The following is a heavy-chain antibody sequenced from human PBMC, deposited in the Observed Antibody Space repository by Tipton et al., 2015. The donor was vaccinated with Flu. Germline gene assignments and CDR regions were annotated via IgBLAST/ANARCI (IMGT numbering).Heavy chain of an antibody. J-gene: IGHJ5*02. CDR3: AKAGIAAAGLYNWFDP. CDR2: ISWNSGSI. Sequence: SLRLSCAASGFTFDDYAMHWVRQAPGKGLEWVSGISWNSGSIGYADSVKGRFTISRGNAKNSLYLQMNSLRAEDTALYYCAKAGIAAAGLYNWFDPWGQGTLVTVSS. V-gene: IGHV3-9*01. CDR1: GFTFDDYA. D-gene: IGHD6-13*01.